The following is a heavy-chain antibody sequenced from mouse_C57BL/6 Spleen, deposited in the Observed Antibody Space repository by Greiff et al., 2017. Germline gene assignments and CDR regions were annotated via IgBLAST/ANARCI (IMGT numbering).Heavy chain of an antibody. CDR3: ARSLGSRAFAY. CDR2: IRNKANGYTT. D-gene: IGHD1-1*01. Sequence: EVMLVESGGGLVQPGGSLSLSCAASGFTFTDYYMSWVRQPPGKALEWLGFIRNKANGYTTEYSASVKGRFTISRDNSQIILYLQMNALRAEDSATYYCARSLGSRAFAYWGQGTLVTVSA. J-gene: IGHJ3*01. CDR1: GFTFTDYY. V-gene: IGHV7-3*01.